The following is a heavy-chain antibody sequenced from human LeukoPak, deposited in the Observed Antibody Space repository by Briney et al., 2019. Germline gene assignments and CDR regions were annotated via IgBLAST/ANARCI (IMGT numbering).Heavy chain of an antibody. Sequence: PSETLSLTCTVSGGSVNSGSYYWSWIRQPPGKGLEWIGYIYYTGTTNCNPSLKGRVTISVDTSKNQFSLKMSSVTAADTAVYYCASVYDYVQSWGQGALVTVSS. CDR1: GGSVNSGSYY. CDR3: ASVYDYVQS. V-gene: IGHV4-61*01. D-gene: IGHD3-16*01. CDR2: IYYTGTT. J-gene: IGHJ5*02.